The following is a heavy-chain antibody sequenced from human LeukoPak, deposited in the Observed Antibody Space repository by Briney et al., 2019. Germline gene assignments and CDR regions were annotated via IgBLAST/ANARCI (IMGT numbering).Heavy chain of an antibody. J-gene: IGHJ4*02. V-gene: IGHV3-74*01. CDR2: INSDGSWT. CDR1: GNSW. CDR3: VSFYETY. Sequence: GGSLRLSCAASGNSWMHWVRQVPGKGLVWVSHINSDGSWTSYADSVKGRFTISKDNAKNTVYLQMNSLRAEDTAVYYCVSFYETYWGRGTLVTVSS. D-gene: IGHD2/OR15-2a*01.